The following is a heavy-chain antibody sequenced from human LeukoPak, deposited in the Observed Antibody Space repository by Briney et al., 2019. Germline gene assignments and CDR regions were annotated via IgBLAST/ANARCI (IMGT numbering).Heavy chain of an antibody. V-gene: IGHV4-61*02. CDR2: IYTSGST. D-gene: IGHD1-26*01. J-gene: IGHJ5*02. Sequence: PSQTLSLTCTVSGGSISSGSYYWSWIRQPAGKGLEWIGRIYTSGSTNYNPPLKSRVTISVDTSKNQFSLKLSSVTAADTAVYYCARVVGARYNWFDPWGQGTLVTVSS. CDR3: ARVVGARYNWFDP. CDR1: GGSISSGSYY.